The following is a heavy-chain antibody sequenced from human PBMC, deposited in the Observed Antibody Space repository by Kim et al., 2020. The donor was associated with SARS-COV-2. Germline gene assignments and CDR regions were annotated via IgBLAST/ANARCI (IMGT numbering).Heavy chain of an antibody. V-gene: IGHV3-21*06. D-gene: IGHD3-22*01. J-gene: IGHJ4*02. CDR3: ARQYYYDSSGYVDH. Sequence: GGSLRLSCEGSGFTFSTYSMNWVRQAPGKGLEWLSSISGRSKYIYYADSVKGRFTISRDNAKNSVYLQMDGLRAEDTAVYYCARQYYYDSSGYVDHWGQGILVTVSS. CDR2: ISGRSKYI. CDR1: GFTFSTYS.